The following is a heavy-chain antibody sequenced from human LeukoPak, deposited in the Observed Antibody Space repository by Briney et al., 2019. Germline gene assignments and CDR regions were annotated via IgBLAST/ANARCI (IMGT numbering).Heavy chain of an antibody. J-gene: IGHJ6*03. CDR3: ARDGDTAMVEIYYYYMDV. CDR2: IIPIFGTA. V-gene: IGHV1-69*05. CDR1: GGTFSSYA. Sequence: GASVKVSCKASGGTFSSYAISWVRQAPGQGLEWMGGIIPIFGTANYAQKFQGRVTITTDESTSTAYMELSSLRSEDTAVSYCARDGDTAMVEIYYYYMDVWGKGTTVTVSS. D-gene: IGHD5-18*01.